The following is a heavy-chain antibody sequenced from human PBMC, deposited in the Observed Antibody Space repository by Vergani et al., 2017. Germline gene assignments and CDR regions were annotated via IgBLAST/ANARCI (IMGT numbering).Heavy chain of an antibody. V-gene: IGHV4-31*03. CDR2: IYYSGST. CDR3: ARDRRTASILGMDV. D-gene: IGHD2-2*01. CDR1: GGSISSGGYY. J-gene: IGHJ6*02. Sequence: QVQLQESGPGLVKPSQTLSLTCTVSGGSISSGGYYWSWIRQPPGKGLEWIGYIYYSGSTYYNPSPKSRVTISVDTSKNQFSLKLSSVTAAGTAVYYCARDRRTASILGMDVWGQGTTVTVSS.